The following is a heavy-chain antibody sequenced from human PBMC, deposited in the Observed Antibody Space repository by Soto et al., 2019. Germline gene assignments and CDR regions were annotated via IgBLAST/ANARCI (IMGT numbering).Heavy chain of an antibody. CDR2: ISGSGGST. CDR1: GFTFSSYA. J-gene: IGHJ4*02. Sequence: GGSLRLSCAASGFTFSSYAMSWVRQAPGKGLEWVSAISGSGGSTYYADSVKGRFTISRDNSKNTLYLQMNSLRAEDTAVYYCAKDIDVVVVAATIVFDYWGQGTLVTVSS. CDR3: AKDIDVVVVAATIVFDY. V-gene: IGHV3-23*01. D-gene: IGHD2-15*01.